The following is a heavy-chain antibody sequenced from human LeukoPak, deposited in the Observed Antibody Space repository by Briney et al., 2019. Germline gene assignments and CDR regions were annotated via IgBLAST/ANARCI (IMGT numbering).Heavy chain of an antibody. CDR1: GFTFSDYY. D-gene: IGHD3-22*01. Sequence: GGSLRLSCAASGFTFSDYYMSWIRQAPGKGLEWVSYISSSGTTIYYADSVKGRFTISRDNAKNSLYLQMNGLGAEDTAVYYCARARPSATYYYDSSGYLVWGQGTLVTVSS. CDR3: ARARPSATYYYDSSGYLV. V-gene: IGHV3-11*01. J-gene: IGHJ4*02. CDR2: ISSSGTTI.